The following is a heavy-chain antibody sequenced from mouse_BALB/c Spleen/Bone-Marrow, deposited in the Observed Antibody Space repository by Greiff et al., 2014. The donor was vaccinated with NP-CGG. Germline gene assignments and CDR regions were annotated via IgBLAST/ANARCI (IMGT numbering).Heavy chain of an antibody. V-gene: IGHV1-80*01. CDR3: ARGGISIDH. J-gene: IGHJ2*01. CDR2: IYPGDDDT. CDR1: GYAFSIYW. Sequence: LVESGAELVRPGSSVKISCKASGYAFSIYWMNWVKQRPGQGLEWIGQIYPGDDDTDYNGKFKGKATLTADRSSSTAYMQLNSLTSEDSAVYFCARGGISIDHWGQGTTLTVSS.